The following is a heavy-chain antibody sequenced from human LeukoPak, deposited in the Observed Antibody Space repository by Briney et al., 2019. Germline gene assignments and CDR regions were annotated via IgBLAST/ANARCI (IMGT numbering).Heavy chain of an antibody. J-gene: IGHJ4*02. CDR2: ISSGNSNI. CDR3: ARDPPSRGTRYFDY. CDR1: GFTFSSYG. V-gene: IGHV3-48*01. D-gene: IGHD3-16*01. Sequence: GGSLRLSCAASGFTFSSYGMSWVRQAPGKGLEWVSYISSGNSNIYYADSVKGRFTISRDNAKNSLYLQMDSLRVEDTAVYYCARDPPSRGTRYFDYWGQGILVTVSS.